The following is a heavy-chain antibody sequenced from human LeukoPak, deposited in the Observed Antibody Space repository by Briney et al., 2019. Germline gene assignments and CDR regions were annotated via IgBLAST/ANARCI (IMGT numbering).Heavy chain of an antibody. Sequence: PSETLSLTCTVSGGSVSSGSYYWSGSHYSRWIRQPPGKGLEWIGYISYSGSTNYNPSLKSRVTMSIDTSTKSQFSLNLSSVTAADTAEYYCARVRVVVTATYYFDYWGPGILVTVSS. CDR3: ARVRVVVTATYYFDY. J-gene: IGHJ4*02. CDR2: ISYSGST. CDR1: GGSVSSGSYY. V-gene: IGHV4-61*01. D-gene: IGHD2-21*02.